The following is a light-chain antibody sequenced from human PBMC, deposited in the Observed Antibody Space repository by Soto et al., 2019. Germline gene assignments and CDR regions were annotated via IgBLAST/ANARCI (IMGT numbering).Light chain of an antibody. CDR1: HSVSSN. CDR3: QQYNNWPFT. J-gene: IGKJ3*01. Sequence: EIVMTQSPATLSLSPGERATLSCRASHSVSSNLAWYQHKPGQAPRLLIYGASTRATGIPARFSGSGSGTEFTLTISSLQSEDFAVSYCQQYNNWPFTFGPGTKVDIK. V-gene: IGKV3-15*01. CDR2: GAS.